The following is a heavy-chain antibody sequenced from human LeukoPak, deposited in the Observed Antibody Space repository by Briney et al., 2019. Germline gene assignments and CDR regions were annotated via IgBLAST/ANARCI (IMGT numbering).Heavy chain of an antibody. CDR3: ARGIGWFEY. J-gene: IGHJ5*01. Sequence: GGSLRLSCAASGFTLGDSWMTWVRQAPGKGLEWVANINQNGGEKEYVDSVKGRFTISRDNAKNSLFLQMNRLRAEDTAVYYCARGIGWFEYWGQGTLVTVSS. CDR1: GFTLGDSW. V-gene: IGHV3-7*05. CDR2: INQNGGEK. D-gene: IGHD2-15*01.